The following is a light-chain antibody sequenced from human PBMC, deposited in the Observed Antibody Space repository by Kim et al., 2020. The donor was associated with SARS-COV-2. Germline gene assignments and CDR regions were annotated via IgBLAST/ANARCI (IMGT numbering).Light chain of an antibody. V-gene: IGKV1-5*01. CDR3: QHYDSYPWT. CDR2: DAS. CDR1: QSVRSW. Sequence: DIQMTQSPSTLSASVGDRVTITCRASQSVRSWLAWYQQKPGKAPKLLIYDASTLKSGVPSRFSGSGSGTEFTLTISSLQSDDSATYYCQHYDSYPWTFGQGTKVDIK. J-gene: IGKJ1*01.